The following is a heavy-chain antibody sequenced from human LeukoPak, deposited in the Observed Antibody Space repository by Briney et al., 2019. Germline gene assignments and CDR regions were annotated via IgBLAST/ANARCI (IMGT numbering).Heavy chain of an antibody. CDR3: ARSYGSGSYYGGNYLDY. Sequence: ASVKVSCKASGYTFTGYYIHWVRQVPGQWLEWMGWINPNSDGTKYAQKFQGRVTMTRDTSIRTAYMELSRLTSDDSAFYYCARSYGSGSYYGGNYLDYWGQGTLATVSS. CDR1: GYTFTGYY. V-gene: IGHV1-2*02. J-gene: IGHJ4*02. D-gene: IGHD3-10*01. CDR2: INPNSDGT.